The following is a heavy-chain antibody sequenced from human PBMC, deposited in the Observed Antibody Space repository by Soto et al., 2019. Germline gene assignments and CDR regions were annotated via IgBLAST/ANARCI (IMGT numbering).Heavy chain of an antibody. CDR3: ARTYGGYYDY. CDR1: GGSISSYY. CDR2: IYYSGST. Sequence: QVQLQESGPGLVKPSETLSLTCTVSGGSISSYYWSWIRQPPGKGLEWIGYIYYSGSTNYNPSLKCRVTISVDTSKNQFSLKLRSVTAADTAVYCCARTYGGYYDYWGQGTLVTVSS. V-gene: IGHV4-59*01. J-gene: IGHJ4*02. D-gene: IGHD2-8*01.